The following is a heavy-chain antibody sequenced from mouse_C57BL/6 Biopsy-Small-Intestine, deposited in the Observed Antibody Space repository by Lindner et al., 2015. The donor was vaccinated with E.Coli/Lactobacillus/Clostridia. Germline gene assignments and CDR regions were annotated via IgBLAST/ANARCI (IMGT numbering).Heavy chain of an antibody. J-gene: IGHJ3*01. V-gene: IGHV5-17*01. Sequence: VQLQESGGGLVKPGGSLKLSCAASGFTFSDYGMHWVRQAPEKGLEWVAYISSGSSTIYYADTVKGRFTISRDNAKNTLFLQMTSLRSEDTAMYYCARGYSNYADYWGQGTLVTVSA. CDR2: ISSGSSTI. D-gene: IGHD2-5*01. CDR3: ARGYSNYADY. CDR1: GFTFSDYG.